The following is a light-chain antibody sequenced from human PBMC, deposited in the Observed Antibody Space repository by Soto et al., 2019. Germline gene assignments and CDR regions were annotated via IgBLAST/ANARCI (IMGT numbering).Light chain of an antibody. CDR3: QHYVHWPPGT. V-gene: IGKV3-15*01. CDR2: DTS. J-gene: IGKJ1*01. Sequence: EIVVTQSPATLSVSPGERATLSCRASQSVSSSLAWYQQRPGQAPRLLIYDTSTRAAGIAARFSGSGSGTDFTLTISSLQSEDFAVYYCQHYVHWPPGTFGQGTKVDIK. CDR1: QSVSSS.